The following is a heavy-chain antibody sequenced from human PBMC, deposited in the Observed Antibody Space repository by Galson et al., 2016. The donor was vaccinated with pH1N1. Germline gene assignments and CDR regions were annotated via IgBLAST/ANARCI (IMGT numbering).Heavy chain of an antibody. CDR2: INSDGSST. V-gene: IGHV3-74*01. CDR3: ERARLFTTGDPTGYFDY. D-gene: IGHD1-1*01. J-gene: IGHJ4*02. Sequence: SLRLSCAASGFSFSFYWMHWVRQIPGKGLVWVSRINSDGSSTSYADSVKGRFTISRDNAKNTLYLQMDSLRAEDTAVYFCERARLFTTGDPTGYFDYWGQGTLVTASS. CDR1: GFSFSFYW.